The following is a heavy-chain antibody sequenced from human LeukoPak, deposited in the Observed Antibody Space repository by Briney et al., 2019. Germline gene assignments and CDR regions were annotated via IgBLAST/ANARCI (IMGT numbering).Heavy chain of an antibody. V-gene: IGHV3-23*01. Sequence: GGSLRLSCAASGFTFSSYAMSWVRQAPGKGLEWVSAISGSGGSTYYADSVKGRFTISRGNSKNTLYQQMNSLRAEDTAVYYCAKDHKGIAARPSVFDYWGQGTLVTVSS. CDR1: GFTFSSYA. CDR3: AKDHKGIAARPSVFDY. J-gene: IGHJ4*02. CDR2: ISGSGGST. D-gene: IGHD6-6*01.